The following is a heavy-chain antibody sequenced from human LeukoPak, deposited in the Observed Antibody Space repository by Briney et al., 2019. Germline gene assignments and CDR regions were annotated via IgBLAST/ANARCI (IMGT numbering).Heavy chain of an antibody. J-gene: IGHJ4*02. V-gene: IGHV3-23*01. CDR1: GFTFSSFA. Sequence: PGGSLRLSCAASGFTFSSFAMSWVRQAPGKGLEWVSTISGSGVSTNYADSVKGRFTFSRDNSKNTLYLQMNSLRAEDTAVYYCAKDLPDYGDYVEGYWGQGTLVTVSS. CDR3: AKDLPDYGDYVEGY. CDR2: ISGSGVST. D-gene: IGHD4-17*01.